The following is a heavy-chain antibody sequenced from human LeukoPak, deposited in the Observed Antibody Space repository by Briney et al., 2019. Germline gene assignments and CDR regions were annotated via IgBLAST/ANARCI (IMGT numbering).Heavy chain of an antibody. CDR3: ARVESIAARRGKRSSDY. CDR2: INSDGSST. CDR1: GFTFSSYW. D-gene: IGHD6-6*01. J-gene: IGHJ4*02. Sequence: QTGGSLRLSCAASGFTFSSYWMHWVRQAPGKGLVWVSRINSDGSSTSYADSVKGRFTISRDNAKNTLYLQMNSLRAEDTAVYYCARVESIAARRGKRSSDYWGQGTLVTVSS. V-gene: IGHV3-74*01.